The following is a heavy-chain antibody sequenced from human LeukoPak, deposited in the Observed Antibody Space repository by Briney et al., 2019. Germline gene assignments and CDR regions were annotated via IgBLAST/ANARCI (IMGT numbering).Heavy chain of an antibody. CDR1: GGSFSGYY. V-gene: IGHV4-34*01. CDR2: INHSGST. D-gene: IGHD3-10*01. CDR3: AREPIWFGESSFDY. Sequence: PSETLSLTCAVYGGSFSGYYWSWIRPPPGKGPEWIGEINHSGSTNYNPSLKSRVTISVDTSKNQFSLKLSSVTAADTAVYYCAREPIWFGESSFDYWGQGTLVTVSS. J-gene: IGHJ4*02.